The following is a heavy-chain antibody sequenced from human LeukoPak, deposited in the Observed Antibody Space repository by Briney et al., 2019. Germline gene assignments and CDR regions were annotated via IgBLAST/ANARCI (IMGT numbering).Heavy chain of an antibody. Sequence: GGSLRLSCAASGFIFSSYGMHWVRQAPGKGLEWVSYISSSSSTIYYADSVKGRFTISRDNAKNSLYLQMNSLRAEDTAVYYCAGDIVVVPAASLAGDAFDIWGQGTMVTVSS. V-gene: IGHV3-48*04. D-gene: IGHD2-2*01. CDR3: AGDIVVVPAASLAGDAFDI. J-gene: IGHJ3*02. CDR2: ISSSSSTI. CDR1: GFIFSSYG.